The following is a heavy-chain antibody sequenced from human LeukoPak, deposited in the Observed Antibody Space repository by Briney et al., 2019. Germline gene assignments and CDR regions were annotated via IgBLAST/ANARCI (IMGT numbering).Heavy chain of an antibody. Sequence: GESLKISCKGSGYRFTSYWIGWVRQVPGKGLEWMGIIYPGDSDTRYSPSFQGQVTISADKSISTAYLQWSSLKASDTAMYYCARQSSGWSPYYYYYMDVWGKGTTVTISS. D-gene: IGHD6-19*01. J-gene: IGHJ6*03. CDR2: IYPGDSDT. V-gene: IGHV5-51*01. CDR1: GYRFTSYW. CDR3: ARQSSGWSPYYYYYMDV.